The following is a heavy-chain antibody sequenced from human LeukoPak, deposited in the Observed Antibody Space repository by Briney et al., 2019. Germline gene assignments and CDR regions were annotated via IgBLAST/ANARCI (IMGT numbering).Heavy chain of an antibody. D-gene: IGHD1-14*01. CDR1: GFTFSSYE. CDR2: ISSSGSTI. J-gene: IGHJ4*02. V-gene: IGHV3-48*03. CDR3: AKGRHPSVTLFDY. Sequence: GGSLRLSCAASGFTFSSYEMNWVRQAPGKGLEWVSYISSSGSTIYYADSVKGRFTISRDNSKNTLYLQMNSLRAEDTAVYYCAKGRHPSVTLFDYWGQGILVTVSS.